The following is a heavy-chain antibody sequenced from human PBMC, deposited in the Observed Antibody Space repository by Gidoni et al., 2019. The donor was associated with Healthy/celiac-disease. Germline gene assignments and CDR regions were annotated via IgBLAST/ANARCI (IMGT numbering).Heavy chain of an antibody. CDR3: ARDRIQLWSSYYYYYGMDV. V-gene: IGHV3-21*01. J-gene: IGHJ6*02. Sequence: EVQLVESGGGLVKPGGSLRLSCAASGFTFSSYSMNWVRQAPGKGLEWVSSISSSSSYIYYADSVKGRFTISRDNAKNSLYLQMNSLRAEDTAVYYCARDRIQLWSSYYYYYGMDVWGQGTTVTVSS. CDR1: GFTFSSYS. CDR2: ISSSSSYI. D-gene: IGHD5-18*01.